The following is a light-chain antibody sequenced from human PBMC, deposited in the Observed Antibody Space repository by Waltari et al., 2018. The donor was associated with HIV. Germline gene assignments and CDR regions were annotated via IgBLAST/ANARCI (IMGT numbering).Light chain of an antibody. CDR1: QGISNY. Sequence: IQMTQSPSSLSASVGDRVTVTWRGRQGISNYVVCDQKKPGKVTKLLFYASSSLQSGVPSRFSVSGSGTDCTFTISSLQPKDVATYYCQTYISALLTFGGGTTVEIK. CDR2: ASS. V-gene: IGKV1-27*01. J-gene: IGKJ4*01. CDR3: QTYISALLT.